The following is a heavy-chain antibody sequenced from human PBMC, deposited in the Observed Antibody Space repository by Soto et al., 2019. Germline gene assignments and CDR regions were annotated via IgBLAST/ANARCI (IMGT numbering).Heavy chain of an antibody. CDR3: ARDYRYSSGWFWFDP. CDR2: ISSSSSTI. Sequence: EVQLVESGGGLVQPGGSLRLSCAASGFTFSSYSMNWVRQAPGKGLEWVSYISSSSSTIYYADSVKGRFTISRDNAKNSLYLQMNSLRDEDTAVDYCARDYRYSSGWFWFDPGGQGTLVTVSS. J-gene: IGHJ5*02. D-gene: IGHD6-19*01. V-gene: IGHV3-48*02. CDR1: GFTFSSYS.